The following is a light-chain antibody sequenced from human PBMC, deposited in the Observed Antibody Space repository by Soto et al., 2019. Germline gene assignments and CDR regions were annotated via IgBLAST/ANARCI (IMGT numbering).Light chain of an antibody. CDR2: DAS. CDR1: QSVSSY. V-gene: IGKV3-11*01. Sequence: EIVLAQSPATLSLSPGERATLSCRASQSVSSYLAWFQQKAGQAPRLLIYDASNRATGIPARFSGSGSGTDFTLTISSLESEDFAIYFCQQRSNWPLTFGPGTKVDIK. CDR3: QQRSNWPLT. J-gene: IGKJ3*01.